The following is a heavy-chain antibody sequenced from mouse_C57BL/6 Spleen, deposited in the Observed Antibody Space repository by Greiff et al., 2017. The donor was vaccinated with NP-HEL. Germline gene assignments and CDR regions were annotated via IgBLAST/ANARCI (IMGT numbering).Heavy chain of an antibody. D-gene: IGHD2-4*01. V-gene: IGHV1-69*01. CDR3: ARRGYDYYYFDY. CDR2: IDPSDSYT. CDR1: GYTFTSYW. Sequence: VQLQQSGAELVMPGASVKLSCKASGYTFTSYWMHWVKQRPGQGLEWIGEIDPSDSYTNYNQKFKGKSTLTVDKSSSTAYMQLSSLTSEDSAVYYWARRGYDYYYFDYWGQGTTLTVSS. J-gene: IGHJ2*01.